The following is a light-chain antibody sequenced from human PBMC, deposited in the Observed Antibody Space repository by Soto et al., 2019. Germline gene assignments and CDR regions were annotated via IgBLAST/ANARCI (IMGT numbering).Light chain of an antibody. CDR3: NSYTSSSTLYV. CDR2: DVS. CDR1: SSDVGSYNY. J-gene: IGLJ1*01. Sequence: QSALTQPASVSGSPGQSITISCTGTSSDVGSYNYVSWYQQHPGKAPKLMIYDVSNRPSGVSNRFSGSKSGNTASLTISGLQAEDGADYYCNSYTSSSTLYVFGTGTKLTAL. V-gene: IGLV2-14*01.